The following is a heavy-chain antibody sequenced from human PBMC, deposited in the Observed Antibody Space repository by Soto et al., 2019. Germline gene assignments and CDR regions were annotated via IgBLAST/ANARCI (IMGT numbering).Heavy chain of an antibody. CDR1: GGSFSGYY. V-gene: IGHV4-34*01. CDR2: INHSGST. D-gene: IGHD3-3*01. Sequence: KVSETLSLTCAVYGGSFSGYYWSWIRQSPGQGLEWIGEINHSGSTNYNPSLKSRITISVDTSKKQFSLKLTSVTAADTAVYYCARGWRFDPWGQGTLVTVSS. CDR3: ARGWRFDP. J-gene: IGHJ5*02.